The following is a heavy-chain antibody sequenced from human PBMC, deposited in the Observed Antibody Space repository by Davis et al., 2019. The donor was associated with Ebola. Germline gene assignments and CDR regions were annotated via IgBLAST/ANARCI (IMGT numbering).Heavy chain of an antibody. Sequence: GESLKISCAASGFTFSSYSMNWVRQAPGKGLEWVSSISSSSSYIYYADSVKGRFTISRDNAKNTLYLQMNSLRAEDTAVYYCARDPHRGLLWFGDRGQGTLVTVSS. D-gene: IGHD3-10*01. V-gene: IGHV3-21*01. CDR2: ISSSSSYI. CDR1: GFTFSSYS. J-gene: IGHJ4*02. CDR3: ARDPHRGLLWFGD.